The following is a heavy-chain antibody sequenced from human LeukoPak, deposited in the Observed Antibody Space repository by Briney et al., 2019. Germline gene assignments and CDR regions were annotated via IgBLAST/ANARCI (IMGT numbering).Heavy chain of an antibody. J-gene: IGHJ4*02. CDR2: ISWNSGSI. CDR1: GFTFDDYA. CDR3: AKDPQRWLQSGTFFDY. D-gene: IGHD5-24*01. Sequence: GGSLRLSCAASGFTFDDYAMHWVRQAPGKGLEWVSGISWNSGSIGYADSVKGRFTISRGNAKNSLYLQMNSLRAEDMALYYCAKDPQRWLQSGTFFDYCGQGTLVTVSS. V-gene: IGHV3-9*03.